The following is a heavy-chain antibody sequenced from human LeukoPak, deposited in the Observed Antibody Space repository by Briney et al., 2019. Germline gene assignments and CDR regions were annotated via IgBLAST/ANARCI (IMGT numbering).Heavy chain of an antibody. CDR3: AREEEEYYFDY. CDR1: GGSFSGYY. V-gene: IGHV4-34*01. CDR2: INHSGST. Sequence: SETLSLTCAVYGGSFSGYYWSWIRQPPGKGLEWIGEINHSGSTNYNPSLKSRVTISVDTSKNQFSLKLSSVTAADTAVYYCAREEEEYYFDYWGQGTLVTVSS. J-gene: IGHJ4*02. D-gene: IGHD3-10*01.